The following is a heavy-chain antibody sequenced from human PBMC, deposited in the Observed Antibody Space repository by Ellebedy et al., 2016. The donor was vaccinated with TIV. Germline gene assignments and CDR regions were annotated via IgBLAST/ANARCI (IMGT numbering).Heavy chain of an antibody. V-gene: IGHV3-48*01. CDR3: ARERRAMDV. CDR1: GFTFSSYW. J-gene: IGHJ6*02. CDR2: ISATTLST. Sequence: GGSLRLSCAASGFTFSSYWMHWVRQAPGKGLEWVSYISATTLSTYYASSVKGRFTVSRDNSKNTLYLQMKSLRLEDTAIYYCARERRAMDVWGQGTTVIVSS.